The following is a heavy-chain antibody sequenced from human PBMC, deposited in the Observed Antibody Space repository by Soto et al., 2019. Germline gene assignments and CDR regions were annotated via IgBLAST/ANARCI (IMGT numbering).Heavy chain of an antibody. V-gene: IGHV4-30-4*01. CDR2: IYYSGST. D-gene: IGHD4-17*01. CDR3: ARDRVDSGGNSRNWFDP. Sequence: SETLSLTCTVSGGSISSGDYYWSWIRQPPGKGLEWIGYIYYSGSTYYNPSLKSRVTISVDTYKNQFSLKLSSVTAADTAVYYCARDRVDSGGNSRNWFDPWGQGNLVTVSS. CDR1: GGSISSGDYY. J-gene: IGHJ5*02.